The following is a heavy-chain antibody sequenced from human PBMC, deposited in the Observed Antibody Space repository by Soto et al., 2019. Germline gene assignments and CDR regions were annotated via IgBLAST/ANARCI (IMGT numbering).Heavy chain of an antibody. CDR3: ARDKRSDIADVRYSFDY. D-gene: IGHD5-12*01. CDR2: IYHSGST. Sequence: QVQLQESGPGLVKPSGTLSLTCAVSSGSISSSNWWSWVRQPPGKGLEWIGEIYHSGSTNYNPSLKSRVTISVDKSKNQFSLKLSSVTAADTAVYYCARDKRSDIADVRYSFDYWGQGTLVTVSS. V-gene: IGHV4-4*02. CDR1: SGSISSSNW. J-gene: IGHJ4*02.